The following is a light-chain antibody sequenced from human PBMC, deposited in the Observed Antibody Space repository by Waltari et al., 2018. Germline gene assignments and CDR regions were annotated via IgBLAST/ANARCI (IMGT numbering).Light chain of an antibody. CDR3: ATWDDSLNAAV. V-gene: IGLV1-44*01. CDR1: SSNIGSNP. J-gene: IGLJ7*01. CDR2: STN. Sequence: QSVLTQPPSASGTPGLRVPISCSGSSSNIGSNPVNWYQQLPGTAPKLLIYSTNQRPSGVPYRLSGSKSGTSASLAISGLQSEDEADYYCATWDDSLNAAVFGGGTQLSVL.